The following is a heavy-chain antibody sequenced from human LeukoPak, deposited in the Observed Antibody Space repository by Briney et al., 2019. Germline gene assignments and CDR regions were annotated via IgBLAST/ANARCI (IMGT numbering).Heavy chain of an antibody. Sequence: GGSLRLSCAPSGFTFSSYGMHWVRQAPGKGLEWVAVVSYEGSTVYYADSVKGRFTISRDNSKNTLYLQMNSLRAEDTAVYYCAELGITMIGGVWGKGTTVTISS. V-gene: IGHV3-30*18. CDR1: GFTFSSYG. CDR2: VSYEGSTV. J-gene: IGHJ6*04. D-gene: IGHD3-10*02. CDR3: AELGITMIGGV.